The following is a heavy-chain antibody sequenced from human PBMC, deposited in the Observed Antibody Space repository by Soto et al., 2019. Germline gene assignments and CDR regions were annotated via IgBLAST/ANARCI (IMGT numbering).Heavy chain of an antibody. V-gene: IGHV1-24*01. Sequence: ASVKVSCKVSGYTLTELSMHWVRQAPGKGLEWMGGFDPEDGETIYAQKFQGRVTMTEDTSTDTAYMELSSLRSEDTAVYYCAITPPEYPRSGYGDYAYYYYGMDVWGQGTTVTVSS. J-gene: IGHJ6*02. CDR3: AITPPEYPRSGYGDYAYYYYGMDV. CDR1: GYTLTELS. CDR2: FDPEDGET. D-gene: IGHD4-17*01.